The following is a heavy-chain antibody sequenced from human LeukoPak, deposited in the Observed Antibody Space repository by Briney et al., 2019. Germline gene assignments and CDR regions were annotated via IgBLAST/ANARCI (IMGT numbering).Heavy chain of an antibody. CDR3: AAYDYSNHTFFDY. CDR2: ISGSGGST. Sequence: GGSLRLSCAASGFTFSSYGMSWVRQAPGKGLEWVSAISGSGGSTYYADSVKGRFTISRDNSKNTLYLQMNSLRAEDTAVYYCAAYDYSNHTFFDYWGQGTLVTVSS. CDR1: GFTFSSYG. D-gene: IGHD4-11*01. J-gene: IGHJ4*02. V-gene: IGHV3-23*01.